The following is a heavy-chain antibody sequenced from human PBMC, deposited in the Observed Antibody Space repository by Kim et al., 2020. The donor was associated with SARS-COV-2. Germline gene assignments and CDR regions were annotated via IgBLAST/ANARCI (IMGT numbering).Heavy chain of an antibody. D-gene: IGHD2-2*01. CDR3: VRDCEGQCGSTRPDY. CDR2: IKKVGSEK. Sequence: GGSLRLSCAASGFTFSNYWMSWVRQAPGKGLEWVANIKKVGSEKYYVDSVKGRFTISRDNAKNSLYLQMNSLRAEDTAFYYCVRDCEGQCGSTRPDYWG. CDR1: GFTFSNYW. V-gene: IGHV3-7*03. J-gene: IGHJ4*01.